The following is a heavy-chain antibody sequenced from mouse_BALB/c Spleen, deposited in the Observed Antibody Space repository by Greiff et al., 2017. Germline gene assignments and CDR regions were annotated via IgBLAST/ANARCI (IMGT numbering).Heavy chain of an antibody. J-gene: IGHJ3*01. CDR1: GFSLTSYG. CDR3: ARDLEVRRENAY. D-gene: IGHD2-14*01. Sequence: VKLMESGPGLVAPSQSLSITCTVSGFSLTSYGVHWVRQPPGKGLEWLGVIWAGGSTNYNSALMSRLSISKDNAKSQVFLKMNSLQTDDKAMYYCARDLEVRRENAYWGQGTLVTVSA. CDR2: IWAGGST. V-gene: IGHV2-9*02.